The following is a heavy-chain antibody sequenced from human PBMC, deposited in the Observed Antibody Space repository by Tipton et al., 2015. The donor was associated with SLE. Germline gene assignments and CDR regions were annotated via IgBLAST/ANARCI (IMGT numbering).Heavy chain of an antibody. Sequence: TLSLTCTVSGDSISGYYWSWIRQPPGKGLEWIGYLSDSGSTNYNPSLKSRVTISVDTSRNQFSLKLSSVSAADTAVYYCARGSLGRHYDIVTGHTYYYFYCMDVWGKGTTVTVSS. V-gene: IGHV4-59*01. CDR3: ARGSLGRHYDIVTGHTYYYFYCMDV. CDR2: LSDSGST. CDR1: GDSISGYY. D-gene: IGHD3-9*01. J-gene: IGHJ6*03.